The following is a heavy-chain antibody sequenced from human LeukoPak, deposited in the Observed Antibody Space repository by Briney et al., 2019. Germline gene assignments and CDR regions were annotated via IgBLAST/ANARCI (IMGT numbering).Heavy chain of an antibody. CDR1: GFTFSSYS. D-gene: IGHD3-22*01. Sequence: GGSLRLSCAASGFTFSSYSMNWVRQAPGKGLEWVSYISSSSSTIYYADSVKGRFTISRDNAKNSLYLQMNSLRAEDTAVYYCATAKGSSGYYPDYWGQGTLVTVSS. J-gene: IGHJ4*02. CDR3: ATAKGSSGYYPDY. V-gene: IGHV3-48*01. CDR2: ISSSSSTI.